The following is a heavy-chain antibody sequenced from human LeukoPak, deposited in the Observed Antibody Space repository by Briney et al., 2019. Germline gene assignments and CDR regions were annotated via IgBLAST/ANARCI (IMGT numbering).Heavy chain of an antibody. CDR1: GVTFSSYA. CDR3: ATDRIPDSLYSIDY. CDR2: IVDNGGSI. Sequence: GGSLRLSCTASGVTFSSYAMNWFRHTPGKGLEWVSVIVDNGGSINYAESVRGRFTISRDNSKNTLYLQMSSLRLEDTAMYYCATDRIPDSLYSIDYSGQGALVTVSP. V-gene: IGHV3-23*01. D-gene: IGHD5/OR15-5a*01. J-gene: IGHJ4*02.